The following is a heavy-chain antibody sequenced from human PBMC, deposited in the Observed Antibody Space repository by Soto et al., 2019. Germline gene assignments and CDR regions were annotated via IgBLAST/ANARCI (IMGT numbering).Heavy chain of an antibody. D-gene: IGHD3-9*01. Sequence: GASVKVSCKASGGTFSSYTISWVRQAPGQGLEWMGRIIPILGIANYAQKFQGRVTITADKSTSTAYMELSSLRSEDTAVYYCATVGDILTGYSNDYDYWGRVTLVTVSS. V-gene: IGHV1-69*02. J-gene: IGHJ4*02. CDR1: GGTFSSYT. CDR2: IIPILGIA. CDR3: ATVGDILTGYSNDYDY.